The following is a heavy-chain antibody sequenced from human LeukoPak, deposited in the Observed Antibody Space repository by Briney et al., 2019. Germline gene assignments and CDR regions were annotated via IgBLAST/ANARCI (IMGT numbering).Heavy chain of an antibody. V-gene: IGHV1-69*04. CDR3: ARDAYYYDSSGYYRI. CDR1: GGTFSSYA. Sequence: AVKVSCKASGGTFSSYAISWVRQAPGQGLEWMGRIIPILGIANYAQKFQGRVTITADKSTSTAYMELSSLRSEDTAVYYCARDAYYYDSSGYYRIWGQGTMVTVSS. D-gene: IGHD3-22*01. J-gene: IGHJ3*02. CDR2: IIPILGIA.